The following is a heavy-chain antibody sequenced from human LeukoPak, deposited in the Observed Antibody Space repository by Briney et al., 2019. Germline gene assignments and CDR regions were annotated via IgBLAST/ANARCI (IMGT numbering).Heavy chain of an antibody. CDR1: GYTLTELS. CDR3: ARDLPYYYDSSGYYYVFDY. J-gene: IGHJ4*02. Sequence: ASVKVSCKVSGYTLTELSMHWVRQAPGKGLEWMGGFDPEDGETIYAQKLQGRVTMTTDTSTSTAYMELRSLRSDDTAVYYCARDLPYYYDSSGYYYVFDYWGQGTLVTVSS. V-gene: IGHV1-24*01. CDR2: FDPEDGET. D-gene: IGHD3-22*01.